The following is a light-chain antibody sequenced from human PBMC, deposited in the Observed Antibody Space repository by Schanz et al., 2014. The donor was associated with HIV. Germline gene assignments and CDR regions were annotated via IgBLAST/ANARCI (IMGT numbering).Light chain of an antibody. CDR2: GAS. V-gene: IGKV3-20*01. J-gene: IGKJ1*01. CDR3: QQYGSSPWT. Sequence: EIVLTQSPGTLSLSPGERATLSCRASQSVSSIYLAWYQQKPGQAPRLLIYGASSRATGIPDRFSGSGSGTDFTLTISRLESEDFAVYYCQQYGSSPWTFGQGTKVEIK. CDR1: QSVSSIY.